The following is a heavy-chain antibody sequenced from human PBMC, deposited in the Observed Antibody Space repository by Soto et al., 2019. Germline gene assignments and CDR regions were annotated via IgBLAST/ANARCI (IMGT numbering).Heavy chain of an antibody. J-gene: IGHJ4*02. D-gene: IGHD6-19*01. CDR3: ARDPLAVTGSFIDY. V-gene: IGHV3-30-3*01. Sequence: PGGSLRLSCAASGFAFSTYAFHWARQAPGKGLEWLSVISYDGREIYYADSVKGRFTISRDSSRNTVSLQMNSLRAEDTAIYYCARDPLAVTGSFIDYWGQGTLVTVSS. CDR1: GFAFSTYA. CDR2: ISYDGREI.